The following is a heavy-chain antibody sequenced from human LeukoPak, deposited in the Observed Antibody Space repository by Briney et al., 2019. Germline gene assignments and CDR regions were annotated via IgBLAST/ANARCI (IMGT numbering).Heavy chain of an antibody. CDR1: GGSFSGYY. V-gene: IGHV4-34*01. CDR2: IYYSGST. CDR3: ARASQDTFGGVIVPNWFDP. D-gene: IGHD3-16*02. Sequence: SETLSLTCAVYGGSFSGYYWGWIRQPPGKGLEWIGSIYYSGSTYYNPSLKSRVTISVDTSKNQFSLKLSSVTAADTAVYYCARASQDTFGGVIVPNWFDPWGQGTLVTVSS. J-gene: IGHJ5*02.